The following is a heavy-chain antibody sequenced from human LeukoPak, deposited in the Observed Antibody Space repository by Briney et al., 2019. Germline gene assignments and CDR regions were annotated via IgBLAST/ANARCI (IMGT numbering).Heavy chain of an antibody. J-gene: IGHJ4*02. CDR1: GFTFSSYA. Sequence: GGSLRLSCAASGFTFSSYAMSWVRQAPGKGLEWVSAISGSGGSTYYADSVRGRFTISRDNSKNTLYLQMNSLRAEDTAVYYCARRERDGYNFDYWGQGTLVTVSS. D-gene: IGHD5-24*01. V-gene: IGHV3-23*01. CDR3: ARRERDGYNFDY. CDR2: ISGSGGST.